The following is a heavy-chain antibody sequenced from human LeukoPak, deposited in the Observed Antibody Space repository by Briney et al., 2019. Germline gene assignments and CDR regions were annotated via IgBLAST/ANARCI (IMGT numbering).Heavy chain of an antibody. CDR1: GGSISNYY. V-gene: IGHV4-59*01. CDR2: IYYSANT. Sequence: PSETLSLTCTVSGGSISNYYWSWIRQPPGKGLERIGYIYYSANTNYNPSLKSRVTISVDPSKNQFSLRLTSVTAADTAVYYCARYGDTRFDPWGQGTLVTVSS. D-gene: IGHD4-17*01. J-gene: IGHJ5*02. CDR3: ARYGDTRFDP.